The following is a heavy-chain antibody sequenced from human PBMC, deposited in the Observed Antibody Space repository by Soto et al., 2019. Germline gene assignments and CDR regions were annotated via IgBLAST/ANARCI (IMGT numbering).Heavy chain of an antibody. Sequence: ASVKVSCKASGYTCTSYGISWVLQAPGQGLEWMGWISAYNGNTNYAQKLQGRVTMTTDTSTSTAYMELRSLRSDDTAVYYCAGSGSYYAPFDYWGQGTLVTVSS. J-gene: IGHJ4*02. CDR1: GYTCTSYG. CDR3: AGSGSYYAPFDY. D-gene: IGHD3-10*01. CDR2: ISAYNGNT. V-gene: IGHV1-18*01.